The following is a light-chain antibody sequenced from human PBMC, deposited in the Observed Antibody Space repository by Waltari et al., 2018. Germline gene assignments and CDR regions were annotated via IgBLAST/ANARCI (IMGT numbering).Light chain of an antibody. J-gene: IGKJ1*01. CDR2: LGS. Sequence: DIVMTQSPLSLPVTPGEPASISCRSSQSFLHSNGYNYLDWYLQKPGQSPQLLIYLGSNRASGVPDRFSGSGSGTDFTLKISRVEAEDVGVYYCVQALQTPPWTFGQGTKVDVK. CDR3: VQALQTPPWT. V-gene: IGKV2-28*01. CDR1: QSFLHSNGYNY.